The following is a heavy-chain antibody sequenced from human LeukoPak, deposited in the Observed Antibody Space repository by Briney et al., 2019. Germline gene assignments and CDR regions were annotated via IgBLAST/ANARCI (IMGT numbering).Heavy chain of an antibody. CDR1: GGSFSGYY. D-gene: IGHD6-13*01. V-gene: IGHV4-34*01. CDR2: INHSGST. J-gene: IGHJ4*02. Sequence: SETLSLTCAVYGGSFSGYYWSWIRQPPGKGLGWIGEINHSGSTNYNPSLKSRVTISVDTSKNQFSLKLSSVTAADTAVYYCASRGLRDILAAASPPTDYWGQGTLVTVSS. CDR3: ASRGLRDILAAASPPTDY.